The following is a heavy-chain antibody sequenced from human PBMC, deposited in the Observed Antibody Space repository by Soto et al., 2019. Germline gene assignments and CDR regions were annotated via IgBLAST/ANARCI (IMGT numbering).Heavy chain of an antibody. D-gene: IGHD2-21*02. V-gene: IGHV3-33*01. CDR1: GFTFSSYG. CDR2: IWYDGSNK. Sequence: QVQLVESGGGVVQPGRSLRLSCAASGFTFSSYGMHWVRQAPGKGLEWVAVIWYDGSNKYYADSVKGRFTISRDNSKNTLYLQMNGLRAEDTAVYYCARIMCGGDCYDFDYWGQGTLVTVSS. J-gene: IGHJ4*02. CDR3: ARIMCGGDCYDFDY.